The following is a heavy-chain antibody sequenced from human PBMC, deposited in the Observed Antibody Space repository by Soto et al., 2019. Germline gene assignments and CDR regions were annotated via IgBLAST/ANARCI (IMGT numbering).Heavy chain of an antibody. CDR3: TRDRGVTTHDAFDI. CDR1: GFTFGDYA. CDR2: ISSKAYGGTT. J-gene: IGHJ3*02. D-gene: IGHD4-17*01. V-gene: IGHV3-49*04. Sequence: GGSLRLSCTASGFTFGDYAMSWVRQAPGKGLEWVGFISSKAYGGTTEYAASGKGRFTISRDDSKSIAYLQMNSLKTEDTAVYYCTRDRGVTTHDAFDIWGQGTMVTVSS.